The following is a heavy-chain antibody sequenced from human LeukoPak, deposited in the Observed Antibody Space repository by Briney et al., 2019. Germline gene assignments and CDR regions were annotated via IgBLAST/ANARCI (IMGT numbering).Heavy chain of an antibody. J-gene: IGHJ4*02. CDR1: GFAFSNYA. V-gene: IGHV3-23*01. Sequence: GGSLRLSCAASGFAFSNYAMSWVRQAPGKGLECVSAISGSGGSTYYADSVKGRFTISRDNSKNTLYLQMKSLRAEDTALYYCAKDRDGSGSYYYWGQGTLVTVSS. CDR3: AKDRDGSGSYYY. CDR2: ISGSGGST. D-gene: IGHD3-10*01.